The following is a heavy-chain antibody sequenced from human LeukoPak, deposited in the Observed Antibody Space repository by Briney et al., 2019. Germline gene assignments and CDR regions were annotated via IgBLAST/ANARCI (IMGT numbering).Heavy chain of an antibody. CDR1: GGTFNNYA. V-gene: IGHV1-46*02. CDR3: ARDKGYSYGLEVWFDP. CDR2: INPSGGST. J-gene: IGHJ5*02. Sequence: ASVKVSCKASGGTFNNYAFSWVRPAPGQGLEWMGIINPSGGSTSYAQKFQGRVTMTRDTSTSTVYMELSSLRSEDTAVYYCARDKGYSYGLEVWFDPWGQGTLVTVSS. D-gene: IGHD5-18*01.